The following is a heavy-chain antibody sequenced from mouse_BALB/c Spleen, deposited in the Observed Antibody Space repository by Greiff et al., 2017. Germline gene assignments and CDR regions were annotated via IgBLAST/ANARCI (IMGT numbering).Heavy chain of an antibody. CDR1: GYSITSDYA. D-gene: IGHD2-2*01. CDR3: AREPPNYGYDGYYAMDY. Sequence: EVKLEESGPGLVKPSQSLSLTCTVTGYSITSDYAWNWIRQFPGNKLEWMGYISYSGSTSYNPSLKSRISITRDTSKNQFFLQLNSVTTEDTATYYCAREPPNYGYDGYYAMDYWGQGTSVTVSS. V-gene: IGHV3-2*02. J-gene: IGHJ4*01. CDR2: ISYSGST.